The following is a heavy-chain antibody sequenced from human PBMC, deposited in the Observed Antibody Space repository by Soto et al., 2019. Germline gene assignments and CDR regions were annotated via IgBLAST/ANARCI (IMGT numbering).Heavy chain of an antibody. CDR3: ASEGMFGFVY. Sequence: QVQLVQSGAEVKKPGASVKVSCKTSGYTFTSYDINWVRQATGQGLELMGWINPNSGNTGSAQNLQGRVTITRNISISTAYIDLSRLTSDGMAGYYSASEGMFGFVYWGQGTLVTVSS. CDR1: GYTFTSYD. J-gene: IGHJ4*02. CDR2: INPNSGNT. D-gene: IGHD3-10*02. V-gene: IGHV1-8*01.